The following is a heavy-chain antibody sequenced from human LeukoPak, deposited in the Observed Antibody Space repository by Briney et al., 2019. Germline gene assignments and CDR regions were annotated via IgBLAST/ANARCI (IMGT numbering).Heavy chain of an antibody. Sequence: ASVKVSCKASGGTFSSYAISWVRQAPGQGLEWMGGIIPIFGTANYAQKFQGRVTITTDKSTSTAYMELSSLTSEDTAVYYCARDVSYYYDNTGSPYWGQGTLVTVSS. CDR2: IIPIFGTA. CDR3: ARDVSYYYDNTGSPY. CDR1: GGTFSSYA. V-gene: IGHV1-69*05. D-gene: IGHD3-22*01. J-gene: IGHJ4*02.